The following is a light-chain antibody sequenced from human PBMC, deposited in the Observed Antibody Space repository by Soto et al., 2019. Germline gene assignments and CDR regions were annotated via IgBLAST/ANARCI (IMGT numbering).Light chain of an antibody. J-gene: IGKJ5*01. Sequence: IPMSKSPSTLSASVEHRVTVTCLVSQSIGDLLAWYQQKPGEAPKLLIYKASYLESGVPSRFSGSGSGTDFTLTISSLQPEDFATYYCQHFKSFPNTFGQGTRLEIK. V-gene: IGKV1-5*03. CDR2: KAS. CDR3: QHFKSFPNT. CDR1: QSIGDL.